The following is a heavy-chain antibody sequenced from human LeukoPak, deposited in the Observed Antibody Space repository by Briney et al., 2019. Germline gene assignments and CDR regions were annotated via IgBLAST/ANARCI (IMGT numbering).Heavy chain of an antibody. CDR3: ARDIPYGVYWYFDL. D-gene: IGHD4-17*01. Sequence: SETLSLTCAVSGGSISSGGYSWSWIRQPPGKGLEWIGYIYHSGSTYYNPSLKSRVTISVDRSKNQFSLKLSSVTAADTAVYYCARDIPYGVYWYFDLRGRGTLVTVSS. CDR1: GGSISSGGYS. CDR2: IYHSGST. V-gene: IGHV4-30-2*01. J-gene: IGHJ2*01.